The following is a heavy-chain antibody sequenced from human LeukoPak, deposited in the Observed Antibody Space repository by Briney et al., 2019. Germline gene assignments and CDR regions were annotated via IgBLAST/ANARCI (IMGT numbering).Heavy chain of an antibody. CDR3: ARGLNILDY. Sequence: SETLSLTCAVHGGSLSGNYWSWIRQPPGKGLQWIGQGTHDGVTTYNPSLKSRVTISVDTPRNQVSLKVTSLTAADTAVYYCARGLNILDYWGQGTLVIVSS. CDR2: GTHDGVT. V-gene: IGHV4-34*01. J-gene: IGHJ4*02. CDR1: GGSLSGNY.